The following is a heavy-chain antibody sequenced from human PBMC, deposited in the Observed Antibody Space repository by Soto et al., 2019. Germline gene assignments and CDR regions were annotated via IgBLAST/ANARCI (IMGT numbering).Heavy chain of an antibody. CDR2: IYFSGST. CDR1: GVSISSSSYY. CDR3: ARHGSY. J-gene: IGHJ4*02. V-gene: IGHV4-39*01. Sequence: SETLSLTCTVSGVSISSSSYYWGWIRQTPGKGLEWIGTIYFSGSTYYNPSLKSRVTISVDRSKNQFSLNLTSVTAADTALYYCARHGSYWGPGTLVTVSS.